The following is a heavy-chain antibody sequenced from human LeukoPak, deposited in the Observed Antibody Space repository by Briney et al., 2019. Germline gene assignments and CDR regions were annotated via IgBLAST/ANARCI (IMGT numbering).Heavy chain of an antibody. V-gene: IGHV3-53*01. D-gene: IGHD5-18*01. CDR2: IYSGGST. CDR1: GFTVSSNY. Sequence: PGGSQRLSCAASGFTVSSNYMNWVRQAPGKGLEWVSVIYSGGSTYYADSVRGRFTISRDNSKNTLYLQMNSLKAEDTAVYYCARSTSSYSYIYAGWFDPWGQGTLVTVSS. CDR3: ARSTSSYSYIYAGWFDP. J-gene: IGHJ5*02.